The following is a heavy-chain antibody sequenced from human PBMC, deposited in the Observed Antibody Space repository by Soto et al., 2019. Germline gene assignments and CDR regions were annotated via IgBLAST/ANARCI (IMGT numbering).Heavy chain of an antibody. D-gene: IGHD3-10*01. CDR2: IYDSGRT. J-gene: IGHJ6*02. CDR1: GDSVSSYY. CDR3: ARGTIPYYYYGMDV. V-gene: IGHV4-59*02. Sequence: SETLSLTCTVSGDSVSSYYWTWIRQPPGEGLEWIGYIYDSGRTYYNPSLKSRVTISVDTSKNQFSLRLSSVSAADTAVYYCARGTIPYYYYGMDVWGQGTTVTVSS.